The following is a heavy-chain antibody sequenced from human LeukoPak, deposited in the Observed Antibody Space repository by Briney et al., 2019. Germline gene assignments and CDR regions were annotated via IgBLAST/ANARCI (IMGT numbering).Heavy chain of an antibody. CDR1: GFTVSSNY. CDR2: ISSSSSYI. D-gene: IGHD6-13*01. J-gene: IGHJ4*02. Sequence: GGSLRLSCAASGFTVSSNYMSWVRQAPGRGLEWVSSISSSSSYIYYADSVKGRFTISRDNAKNSLYLQMNSLRAEDTAVYYCSGYSSRPYWGQGTLVTVSS. V-gene: IGHV3-21*01. CDR3: SGYSSRPY.